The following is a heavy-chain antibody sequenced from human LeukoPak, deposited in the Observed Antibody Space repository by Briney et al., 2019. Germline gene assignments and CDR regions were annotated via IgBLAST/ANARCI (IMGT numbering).Heavy chain of an antibody. CDR3: ARDRVLDYYDSSGYYEVDAFDI. V-gene: IGHV3-64*01. CDR1: GFTFSSYA. CDR2: ISSNGGST. Sequence: WGSLRLSCAASGFTFSSYAMHWVSQAPGKGLEYVSAISSNGGSTYYANSVKGRFTISRDNSKNSLYLQMNSLRAEDTAVYYCARDRVLDYYDSSGYYEVDAFDIWGQGTMVTVSS. D-gene: IGHD3-22*01. J-gene: IGHJ3*02.